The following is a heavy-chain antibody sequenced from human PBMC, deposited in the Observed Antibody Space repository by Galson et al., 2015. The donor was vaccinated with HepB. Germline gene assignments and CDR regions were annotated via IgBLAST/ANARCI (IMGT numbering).Heavy chain of an antibody. CDR2: ISSNGTYI. CDR1: GFTFSTYR. Sequence: SLRLSCAASGFTFSTYRLNWVRQAPGQGLEWVSFISSNGTYIYYADSVRGRFTISRDNAKNSVSLQMNSLRAEDTAVYYCARVPGMVGASTPIDYWGQGTLVTVSS. J-gene: IGHJ4*02. D-gene: IGHD1-26*01. CDR3: ARVPGMVGASTPIDY. V-gene: IGHV3-21*01.